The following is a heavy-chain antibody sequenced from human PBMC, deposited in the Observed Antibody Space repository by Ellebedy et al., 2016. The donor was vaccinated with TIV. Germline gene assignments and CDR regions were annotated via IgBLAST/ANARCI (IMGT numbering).Heavy chain of an antibody. J-gene: IGHJ4*02. CDR2: IYYTGGT. Sequence: MPSETLSLTCTVSGDSINSDTYYWGWIRQPPGTGLEWIGNIYYTGGTHYNPSLKSRVLISIDMSKNQFYLKLNSVTAADTAVYYCARKLVADDYWGQGTLVTVSS. V-gene: IGHV4-39*01. D-gene: IGHD5-12*01. CDR1: GDSINSDTYY. CDR3: ARKLVADDY.